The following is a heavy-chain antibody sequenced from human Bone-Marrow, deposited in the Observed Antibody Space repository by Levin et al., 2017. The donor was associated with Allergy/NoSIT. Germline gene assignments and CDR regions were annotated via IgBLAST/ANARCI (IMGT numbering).Heavy chain of an antibody. CDR1: GGSISSSNW. CDR2: IYHSGST. Sequence: PSETLSLTCAVSGGSISSSNWWSWVRQPPGKGLEWIGEIYHSGSTNYNPSLKSRVTISVDKSKNQFSLKLSSVTAADTAVYYCARDYSPNGSRVQGYYFDYWGQGTLVTVSS. CDR3: ARDYSPNGSRVQGYYFDY. V-gene: IGHV4-4*02. D-gene: IGHD1-26*01. J-gene: IGHJ4*02.